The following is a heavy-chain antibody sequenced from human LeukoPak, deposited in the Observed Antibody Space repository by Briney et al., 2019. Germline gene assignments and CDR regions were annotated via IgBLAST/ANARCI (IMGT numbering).Heavy chain of an antibody. D-gene: IGHD3-10*01. CDR2: INPNSGGT. V-gene: IGHV1-2*02. J-gene: IGHJ4*02. CDR3: ARDLLVWFGETPDDY. Sequence: ASVKLSCKASGYTFTVYYMTRVRQAPGPRLEWMGWINPNSGGTNYAQKFQGRVTMTSDTSISTAYMELSRLRSDDTAVYYCARDLLVWFGETPDDYWGQGTLVTVSS. CDR1: GYTFTVYY.